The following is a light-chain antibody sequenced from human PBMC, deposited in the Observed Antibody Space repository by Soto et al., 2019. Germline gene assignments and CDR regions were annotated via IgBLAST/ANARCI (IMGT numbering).Light chain of an antibody. Sequence: QSALTQPPSASGSPGQSVTICCTGTNSDVGGYDYVSWYQQHPGKAPKLMIYEVSKRPSGVPDRFSGSKSANTASLTVSGLQAEDEADYYCSSYAGSNNYVFGTGTKVTVL. CDR1: NSDVGGYDY. V-gene: IGLV2-8*01. J-gene: IGLJ1*01. CDR3: SSYAGSNNYV. CDR2: EVS.